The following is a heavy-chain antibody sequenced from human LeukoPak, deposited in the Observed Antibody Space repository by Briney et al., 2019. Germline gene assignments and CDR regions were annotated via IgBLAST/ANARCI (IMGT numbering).Heavy chain of an antibody. CDR1: GYSFTSCW. J-gene: IGHJ4*02. CDR3: ARLAVDTPFDY. V-gene: IGHV5-51*01. CDR2: IYPGDSDT. D-gene: IGHD5-18*01. Sequence: GESLKISCKGSGYSFTSCWIGWVRQLPGKGREWMGIIYPGDSDTRYSPSFQGRVTISADKSISTAYLQWSSLKASDTAMYYCARLAVDTPFDYWGQGTLVTVSS.